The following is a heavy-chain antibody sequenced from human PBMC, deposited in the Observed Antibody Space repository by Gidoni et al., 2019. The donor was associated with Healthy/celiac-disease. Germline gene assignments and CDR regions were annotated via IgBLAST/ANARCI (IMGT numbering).Heavy chain of an antibody. J-gene: IGHJ4*02. CDR1: GFTCSIYG. D-gene: IGHD5-18*01. V-gene: IGHV3-33*01. CDR3: AREDTAMAFDY. CDR2: IWYDGSNK. Sequence: QVQLVASGGGVVQPGRSLRLSCAASGFTCSIYGMHWARQAPGKGLAWVAVIWYDGSNKYYADSVKCRFTISRDNSKNTLYLQMNSLRAEDTAVYYCAREDTAMAFDYWGQGTLVTVSS.